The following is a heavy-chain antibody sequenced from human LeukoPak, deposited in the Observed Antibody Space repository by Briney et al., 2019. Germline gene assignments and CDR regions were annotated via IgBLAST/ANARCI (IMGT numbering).Heavy chain of an antibody. D-gene: IGHD4-17*01. J-gene: IGHJ4*02. Sequence: PGGSLRLSCAASGFSFTSYGLHWVRQAPGKGLEWVAVISYDGGKQYYADSVKGRFTISRDNSKNTLYLQMNSLRAEDTAVYYCAKVLTVTTDYLDSWGQGTLVTVSS. CDR2: ISYDGGKQ. CDR1: GFSFTSYG. CDR3: AKVLTVTTDYLDS. V-gene: IGHV3-30*18.